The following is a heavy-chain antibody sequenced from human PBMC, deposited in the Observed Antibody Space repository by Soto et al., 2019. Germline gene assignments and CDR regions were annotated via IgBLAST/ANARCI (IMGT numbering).Heavy chain of an antibody. CDR2: INPSGGST. CDR1: GYTFTSYY. V-gene: IGHV1-46*01. D-gene: IGHD6-13*01. J-gene: IGHJ6*02. Sequence: QVQLVQSGAEVKKPGASVKVSCKASGYTFTSYYMHWVRQAPGQGLEWLGIINPSGGSTSYAQKFQGRVTKTRDTSTSTVYMELSSLRYEDTAVYYCARDRIAAAGFYYYDGIDVWGQGTTVTVSS. CDR3: ARDRIAAAGFYYYDGIDV.